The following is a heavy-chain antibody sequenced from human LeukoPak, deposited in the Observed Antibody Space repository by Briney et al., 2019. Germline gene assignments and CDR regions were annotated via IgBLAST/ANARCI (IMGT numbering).Heavy chain of an antibody. CDR1: GGSISTGGYY. V-gene: IGHV4-30-2*01. J-gene: IGHJ4*02. Sequence: SQTLSLTCTVSGGSISTGGYYWSWIRRPPGKGLEWIGHISYSGSTYYNPSLKNRVTISVDRSKNQFSLEVSSVTAADTAVYYCARAFDYYDSSGHFDYRDQGTLVTVSS. CDR2: ISYSGST. CDR3: ARAFDYYDSSGHFDY. D-gene: IGHD3-22*01.